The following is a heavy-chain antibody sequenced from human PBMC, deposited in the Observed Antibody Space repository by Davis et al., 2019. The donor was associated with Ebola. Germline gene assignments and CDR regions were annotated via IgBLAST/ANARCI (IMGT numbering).Heavy chain of an antibody. CDR3: ARLPRGEL. CDR2: IYSNGNT. J-gene: IGHJ1*01. Sequence: PGGSLRLSCAASGFTVSSTYMSWVRQAPGKGLEWVSVIYSNGNTYYAGSVEGRFTISRHNSKNTLYLQMNSLRTEDTAVYYCARLPRGELWGQGTLVTVSS. CDR1: GFTVSSTY. D-gene: IGHD1-7*01. V-gene: IGHV3-53*04.